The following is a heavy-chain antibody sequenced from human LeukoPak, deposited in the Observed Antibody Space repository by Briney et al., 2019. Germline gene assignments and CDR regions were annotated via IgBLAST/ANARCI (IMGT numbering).Heavy chain of an antibody. Sequence: GGPLRLSCEASGFTFSSNAMSWVRQAPGKGLEWVSAISSSGSTYYADSVKGRFTISRDISKNTLYLQMNSLRSEDTAVYYCAKRGSREYDYWGQGALVTVSS. V-gene: IGHV3-23*01. D-gene: IGHD2/OR15-2a*01. CDR1: GFTFSSNA. CDR2: ISSSGST. J-gene: IGHJ4*02. CDR3: AKRGSREYDY.